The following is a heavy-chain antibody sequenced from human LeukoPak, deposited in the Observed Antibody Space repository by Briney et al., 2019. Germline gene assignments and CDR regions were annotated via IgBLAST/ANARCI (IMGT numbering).Heavy chain of an antibody. CDR3: ARDMKNSYFFDC. V-gene: IGHV3-30*03. Sequence: GRTLRLSCAASGFTFNNYGRHWVRQAPGEGLEWMALISYDGSNKYYADSVKGRFTISRDNARNSLYLQMNSLRAEDTAFYYCARDMKNSYFFDCWGQGTLVTVSS. CDR2: ISYDGSNK. CDR1: GFTFNNYG. D-gene: IGHD4-23*01. J-gene: IGHJ4*02.